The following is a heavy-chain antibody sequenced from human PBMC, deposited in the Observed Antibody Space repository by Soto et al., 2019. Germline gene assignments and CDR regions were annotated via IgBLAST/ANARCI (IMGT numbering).Heavy chain of an antibody. J-gene: IGHJ6*02. CDR3: ARDGNRGFDMDV. CDR2: ITNTGGTI. V-gene: IGHV3-48*02. CDR1: GFTFSPYN. Sequence: EVQVVEPGGGLVQPGGPLGLSCEGSGFTFSPYNMDWVRQAPGKGLEWVSYITNTGGTIYYADSVRGRCTISRDNAKNTLFLQMNSLRDDATAVYYCARDGNRGFDMDVWGQGTTVTVSS.